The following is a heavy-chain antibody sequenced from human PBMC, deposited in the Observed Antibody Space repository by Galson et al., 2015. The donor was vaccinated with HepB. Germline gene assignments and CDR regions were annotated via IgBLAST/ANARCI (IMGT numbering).Heavy chain of an antibody. CDR3: ARAPLSGGGYSSGWHAFDI. J-gene: IGHJ3*02. CDR1: GDSVSNNSAA. CDR2: TYYRSKWYN. Sequence: CAISGDSVSNNSAAWNWIRQSPSRGLEWLGRTYYRSKWYNDYAVSVKSRITINPDTSKNQFSLQLNSVTPEDTAVYYCARAPLSGGGYSSGWHAFDIWGQGTMVTVSS. D-gene: IGHD6-19*01. V-gene: IGHV6-1*01.